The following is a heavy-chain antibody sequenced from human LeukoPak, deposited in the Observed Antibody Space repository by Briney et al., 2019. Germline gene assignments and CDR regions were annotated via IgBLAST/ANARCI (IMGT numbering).Heavy chain of an antibody. CDR2: INPNSGGT. CDR3: ARAPYSSGWYINY. D-gene: IGHD6-19*01. J-gene: IGHJ4*02. Sequence: GASVKVSCKASGYTFTSYDINWVRQAPGQGLEWMGWINPNSGGTNYAQKFQGRVTMTRDTSISTAYMELSRLRSDDTAVYYCARAPYSSGWYINYWGQGTLVTVSS. CDR1: GYTFTSYD. V-gene: IGHV1-2*02.